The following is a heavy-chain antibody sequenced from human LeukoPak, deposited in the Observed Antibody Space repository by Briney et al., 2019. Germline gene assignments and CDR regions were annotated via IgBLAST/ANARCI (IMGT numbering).Heavy chain of an antibody. CDR1: GFTFSSYA. CDR3: AKDTQIVVATPGDY. J-gene: IGHJ4*02. D-gene: IGHD3-22*01. V-gene: IGHV3-23*01. Sequence: GGSLRLSCAASGFTFSSYAMSWVRQAPGKGREWVSAISGSGGSTYYADSVKGRFTISRDNSKNTLYLQMNSLRAEDTAVYYCAKDTQIVVATPGDYWGQGTLVTVSS. CDR2: ISGSGGST.